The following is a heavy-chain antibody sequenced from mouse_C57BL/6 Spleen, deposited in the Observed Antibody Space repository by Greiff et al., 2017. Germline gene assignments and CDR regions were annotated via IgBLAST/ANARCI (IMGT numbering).Heavy chain of an antibody. V-gene: IGHV3-8*01. CDR1: GYSITSAY. J-gene: IGHJ4*01. CDR2: ISYSGST. Sequence: EVQLQESGPGLAKPSQSLSLTCSVTGYSITSAYWNWIRKFPGNKLEYMGYISYSGSTDYNPSIKSRISITRDTSKNQYYLPLNSVTTEDSTTYYCARGGSADSYAMDYWGQGTSVTVSS. D-gene: IGHD3-2*02. CDR3: ARGGSADSYAMDY.